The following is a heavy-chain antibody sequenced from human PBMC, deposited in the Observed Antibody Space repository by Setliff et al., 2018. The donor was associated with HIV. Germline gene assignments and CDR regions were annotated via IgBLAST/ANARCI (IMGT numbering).Heavy chain of an antibody. J-gene: IGHJ4*02. Sequence: ASVKVSCKASGYTFINYGITWVRQAPGQGLEWMGWISGYNGDTKYVQRLQNRVTLTTDTSTNTAYMELRSLRAEDTALYYCAKDTRKAAAAVAVDYWGQGTQVTVSS. CDR3: AKDTRKAAAAVAVDY. D-gene: IGHD6-25*01. CDR1: GYTFINYG. V-gene: IGHV1-18*01. CDR2: ISGYNGDT.